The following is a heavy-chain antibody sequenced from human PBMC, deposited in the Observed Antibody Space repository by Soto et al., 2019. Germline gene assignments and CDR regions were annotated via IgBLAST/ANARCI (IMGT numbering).Heavy chain of an antibody. CDR2: ISDHNGNT. J-gene: IGHJ4*02. CDR1: GYAFTTYG. D-gene: IGHD1-1*01. Sequence: QVHLVQSGAEVKKPGASVKFSCKGSGYAFTTYGITWVRQAPGQGLEWMGWISDHNGNTNYAQKLQGRVTVTRDTSTSTAYMALRSLRSDDTAVYYCGRGRYGDYWGQGALVTVSS. CDR3: GRGRYGDY. V-gene: IGHV1-18*01.